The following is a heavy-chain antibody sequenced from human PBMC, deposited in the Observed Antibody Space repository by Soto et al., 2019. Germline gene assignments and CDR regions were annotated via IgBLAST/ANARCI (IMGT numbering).Heavy chain of an antibody. D-gene: IGHD6-13*01. V-gene: IGHV3-23*01. Sequence: PGGSLRLSCAASGFTFSSYAMSWVRQAPGKGLEWVSAISGSGGSTYYADSVKGRFTISRDNSKNTLYLQMNSLRAEDTAVYYCAKDQKRDSSSWYNYYYGMEVWGQGTTVTVSS. CDR1: GFTFSSYA. CDR3: AKDQKRDSSSWYNYYYGMEV. CDR2: ISGSGGST. J-gene: IGHJ6*01.